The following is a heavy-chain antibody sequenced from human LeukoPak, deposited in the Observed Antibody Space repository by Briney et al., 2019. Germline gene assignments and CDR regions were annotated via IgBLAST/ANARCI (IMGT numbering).Heavy chain of an antibody. D-gene: IGHD6-13*01. CDR1: GGSISTYY. J-gene: IGHJ4*02. CDR2: IHYSGST. Sequence: KPSETLSLTCPVSGGSISTYYWSWLRQPPGKGLEWFGYIHYSGSTNYNPSLKSRVTISVDTSNNQFSLKVGSVTAADTAVYYCARGLSSSSPAAALDYWGQGTLVTVSS. CDR3: ARGLSSSSPAAALDY. V-gene: IGHV4-59*12.